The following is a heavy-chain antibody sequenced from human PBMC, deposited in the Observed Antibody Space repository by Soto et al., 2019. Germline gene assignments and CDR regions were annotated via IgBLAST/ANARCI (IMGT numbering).Heavy chain of an antibody. D-gene: IGHD3-16*01. J-gene: IGHJ5*01. Sequence: PGESLKISCKGSGYSFTSYWIGWVRQMPGKGLEWMGIIHPGDSSSRYSPSFQGQVTFSADKSISTAYLQWSSLKASDTAMYYCARHLSYEGAITFLDSWGQGALVTSPQ. CDR3: ARHLSYEGAITFLDS. CDR1: GYSFTSYW. CDR2: IHPGDSSS. V-gene: IGHV5-51*01.